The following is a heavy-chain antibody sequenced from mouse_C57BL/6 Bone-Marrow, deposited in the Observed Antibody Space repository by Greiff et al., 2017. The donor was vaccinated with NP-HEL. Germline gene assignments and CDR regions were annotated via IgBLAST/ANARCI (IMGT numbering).Heavy chain of an antibody. J-gene: IGHJ1*03. D-gene: IGHD1-1*01. V-gene: IGHV1-55*01. CDR1: GYTFTSYW. Sequence: VQLQQSGAELVKPGASVKMSCKASGYTFTSYWITWVKQRPGQGLEWIGDIDPGSGSTNYNEKFKSKATLTVDTSSSTAYMQLSSLTSEDSAVYYCASSLYWYFDVWGTGTTVTVSS. CDR2: IDPGSGST. CDR3: ASSLYWYFDV.